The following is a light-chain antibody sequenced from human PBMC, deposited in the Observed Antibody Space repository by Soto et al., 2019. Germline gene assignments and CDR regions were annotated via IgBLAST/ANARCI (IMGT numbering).Light chain of an antibody. Sequence: DIQMTQSPSTLSASVGARVTITCRASHSISSWLAWYQQKPGKAPKLLIYDASSLESGVPSRFSGSGSGTEFTLTISSLQPDDFATYYCQHYNSYSTWTFGQGTKVDIK. CDR3: QHYNSYSTWT. V-gene: IGKV1-5*01. CDR1: HSISSW. J-gene: IGKJ1*01. CDR2: DAS.